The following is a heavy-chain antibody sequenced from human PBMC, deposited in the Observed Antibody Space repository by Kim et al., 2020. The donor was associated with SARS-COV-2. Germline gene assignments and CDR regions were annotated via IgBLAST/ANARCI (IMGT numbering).Heavy chain of an antibody. J-gene: IGHJ4*02. CDR3: ASRSTGYVGDKFDY. D-gene: IGHD3-16*01. V-gene: IGHV3-74*01. Sequence: ADSVKGRFTISRDNARNTLYLQINSLRAEDTAVYYCASRSTGYVGDKFDYWGQGTLVTVSS.